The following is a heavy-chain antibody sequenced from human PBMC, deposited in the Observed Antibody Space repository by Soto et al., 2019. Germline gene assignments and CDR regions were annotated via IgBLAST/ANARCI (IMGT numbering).Heavy chain of an antibody. V-gene: IGHV3-74*01. Sequence: EVQLVESGGGLVQPGGSLRLSCAASGFTFRNYWMHWVRQAPGEGLVWVSRIDRDGSSITYEDSVKDRFTSSRDNSRNTLYLQMNVLRAEDTAVYYCARDGGSGPLGAFDVWGLGTLVTVSS. D-gene: IGHD6-25*01. CDR1: GFTFRNYW. J-gene: IGHJ3*01. CDR3: ARDGGSGPLGAFDV. CDR2: IDRDGSSI.